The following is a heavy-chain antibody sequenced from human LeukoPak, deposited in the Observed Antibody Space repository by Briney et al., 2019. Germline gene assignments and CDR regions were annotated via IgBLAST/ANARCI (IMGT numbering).Heavy chain of an antibody. CDR3: ARHPNPLRGYYGSGSPYNWFDP. V-gene: IGHV4-39*01. CDR2: IYYSGST. D-gene: IGHD3-10*01. Sequence: PSETLSLTCTVSGGSISSSSYYWGWIRQPPGKGLEWIGSIYYSGSTYYNPSLKSRVTISVDTSKNQFSLKLSSVTAADTAVYYCARHPNPLRGYYGSGSPYNWFDPWGQGTLVTVSS. J-gene: IGHJ5*02. CDR1: GGSISSSSYY.